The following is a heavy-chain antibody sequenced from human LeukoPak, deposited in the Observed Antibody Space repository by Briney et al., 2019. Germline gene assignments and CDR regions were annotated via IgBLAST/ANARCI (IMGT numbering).Heavy chain of an antibody. V-gene: IGHV4-39*01. J-gene: IGHJ5*02. CDR1: GGSISSSSYY. CDR3: ARRLIVVVPAASLEYNWFDP. D-gene: IGHD2-2*01. Sequence: PSETLSLTCTVSGGSISSSSYYWGWIRQPPGKGLEWIGSIYYSGSTYYNPSLKSRVTISVDTSKNQFSLKLSSVTAADTAVYYCARRLIVVVPAASLEYNWFDPWGQGTLVTVSS. CDR2: IYYSGST.